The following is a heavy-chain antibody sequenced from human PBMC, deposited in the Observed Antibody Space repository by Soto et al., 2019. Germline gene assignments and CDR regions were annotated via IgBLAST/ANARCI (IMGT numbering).Heavy chain of an antibody. Sequence: GGSLRLSCAASGFSFSIYNMNWVRQAPGKGLEWVSYITSSSTTIYYADSVKGRFSISRDNAKNSLYLQMDSLRAEDTAVYYCARGDKNYYYYYMDVWGKGTTVTVSS. CDR3: ARGDKNYYYYYMDV. CDR1: GFSFSIYN. J-gene: IGHJ6*03. V-gene: IGHV3-48*01. CDR2: ITSSSTTI.